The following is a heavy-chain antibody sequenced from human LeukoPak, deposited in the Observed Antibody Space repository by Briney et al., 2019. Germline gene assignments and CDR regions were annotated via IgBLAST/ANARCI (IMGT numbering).Heavy chain of an antibody. CDR1: GGSISSSSYY. V-gene: IGHV4-39*07. CDR2: IYYGGST. J-gene: IGHJ6*02. CDR3: ARALHPGGYYTPVYYYYGMDV. D-gene: IGHD5-12*01. Sequence: SETLSLTCTVSGGSISSSSYYWGWIHQPPGKGLEWIGSIYYGGSTYYNSSPKSRVTISVDISKNQFSLKVSPVTAADTAVYYCARALHPGGYYTPVYYYYGMDVWGQGTTVTVSS.